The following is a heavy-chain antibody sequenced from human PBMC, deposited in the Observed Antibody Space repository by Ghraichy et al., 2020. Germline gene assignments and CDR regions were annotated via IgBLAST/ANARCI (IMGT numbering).Heavy chain of an antibody. D-gene: IGHD2-15*01. J-gene: IGHJ4*02. V-gene: IGHV4-39*01. CDR1: GGSISSSSYY. Sequence: SETLSLTCTVSGGSISSSSYYWGWIRQPPGKGLEWIGSIYYSGSTYYNPSLKSRVTISVDTSKNQFSLKLSSVTAADTAVYYCQGMVVAASEGDYWGQGTLVTVSS. CDR3: QGMVVAASEGDY. CDR2: IYYSGST.